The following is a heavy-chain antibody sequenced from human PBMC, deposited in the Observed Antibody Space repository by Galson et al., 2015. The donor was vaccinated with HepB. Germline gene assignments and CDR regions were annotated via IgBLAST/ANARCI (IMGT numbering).Heavy chain of an antibody. J-gene: IGHJ6*02. D-gene: IGHD2-15*01. CDR2: ISSSSDTV. Sequence: SCAASGFTFITYGMNWVRQAPGKGLEWVSYISSSSDTVQYADSVEGRFIVSRDYAKNSLHLQMNSLRDEDTAVYYCARLQEYCSGGKCYFYPHYAMDVWGQGTTVTVSS. V-gene: IGHV3-48*02. CDR1: GFTFITYG. CDR3: ARLQEYCSGGKCYFYPHYAMDV.